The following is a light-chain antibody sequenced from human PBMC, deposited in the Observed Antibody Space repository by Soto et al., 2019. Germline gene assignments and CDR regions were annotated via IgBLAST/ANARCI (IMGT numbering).Light chain of an antibody. CDR1: QSLTSW. J-gene: IGKJ1*01. CDR3: QEYTDNSGT. CDR2: DAS. V-gene: IGKV1-5*01. Sequence: DIQMTQSPSTLSASVGDRVTITCRASQSLTSWLAWYQQKPGKAPQLLIYDASSLESGVPSRFSGSESGTEFTLTITSLQPDDPATYYCQEYTDNSGTFGQGTKVEIK.